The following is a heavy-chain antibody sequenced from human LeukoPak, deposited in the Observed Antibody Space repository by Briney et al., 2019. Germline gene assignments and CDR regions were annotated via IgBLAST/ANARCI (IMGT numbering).Heavy chain of an antibody. V-gene: IGHV1-46*01. D-gene: IGHD4-17*01. CDR3: ARGNPTNYGAYLYYFDL. Sequence: ASVKVSCKASGYTFTNYYMHCVRQAPGQGLEWMGIINPSGGSTSYAQKFQGRVTMTRDTSTSTVYMELSSLRSEDTAVYYCARGNPTNYGAYLYYFDLWGQGTLLPVSS. CDR1: GYTFTNYY. CDR2: INPSGGST. J-gene: IGHJ4*02.